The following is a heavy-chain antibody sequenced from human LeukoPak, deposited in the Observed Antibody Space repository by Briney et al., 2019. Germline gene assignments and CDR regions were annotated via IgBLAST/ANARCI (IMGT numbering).Heavy chain of an antibody. CDR3: ARDRIHYGMDV. CDR1: GFTFSSYS. V-gene: IGHV3-23*01. J-gene: IGHJ6*02. Sequence: GGSLRLSCAASGFTFSSYSMTWVRQAPGKGLEWVSGISASGGATYYADSVKGRFAISRDNSKNTLYLQMNSLRAEDTAVYYCARDRIHYGMDVWGQGTTVTVSS. CDR2: ISASGGAT.